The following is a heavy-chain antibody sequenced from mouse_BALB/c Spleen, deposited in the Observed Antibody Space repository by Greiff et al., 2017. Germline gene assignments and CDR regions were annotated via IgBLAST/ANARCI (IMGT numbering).Heavy chain of an antibody. D-gene: IGHD1-1*01. CDR2: INPYNGGT. CDR1: GYSFTGYT. J-gene: IGHJ4*01. V-gene: IGHV1-18*01. Sequence: VQLKQSGPELVKPGASMKISCKASGYSFTGYTMNWVKQSHGKNLEWIGLINPYNGGTSYNQKFKGKATLTVDKSSSTAYMELLSLTSEDSAVYYCLLYYGSSGVYAMDYWGQGTSVTVSS. CDR3: LLYYGSSGVYAMDY.